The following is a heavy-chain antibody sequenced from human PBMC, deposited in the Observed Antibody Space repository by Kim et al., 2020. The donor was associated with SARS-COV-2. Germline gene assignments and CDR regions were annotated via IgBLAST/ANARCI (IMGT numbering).Heavy chain of an antibody. CDR3: AKSNRACRVAVAGHFDN. J-gene: IGHJ4*02. D-gene: IGHD6-19*01. V-gene: IGHV3-30*02. Sequence: VKARFTISRDTSKNSLYLQMNSMGAEDAALYYCAKSNRACRVAVAGHFDNWGQGTLVTVSS.